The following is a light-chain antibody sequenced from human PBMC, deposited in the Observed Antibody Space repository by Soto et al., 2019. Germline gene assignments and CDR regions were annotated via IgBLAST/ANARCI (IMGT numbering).Light chain of an antibody. J-gene: IGLJ1*01. CDR2: RNN. CDR1: SSNIGSNY. Sequence: QCVLTQPASGSGTAGEGVTISCSGSSSNIGSNYVYWYQQLPGTAPKLLIYRNNQRPSRVPDRFSGSKSGTSASLAISGLRSEDEADYYCAAWDDSLSGYVFGTGTKVTVL. V-gene: IGLV1-47*01. CDR3: AAWDDSLSGYV.